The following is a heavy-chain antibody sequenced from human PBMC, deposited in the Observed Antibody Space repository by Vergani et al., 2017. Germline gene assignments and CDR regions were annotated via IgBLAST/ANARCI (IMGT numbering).Heavy chain of an antibody. V-gene: IGHV4-34*10. CDR3: ASNTGHCSRAGCHKTYYYYFYMDV. CDR1: GGSFSGYF. CDR2: INHSGST. J-gene: IGHJ6*03. D-gene: IGHD2-2*01. Sequence: QVRLQESGPGLVKPSETLSLTCAVYGGSFSGYFWSWIRQPPGKGLEWIGDINHSGSTNYNPSLESRVTISADTSKNQFSLKLSSVTAADTAIYYCASNTGHCSRAGCHKTYYYYFYMDVWGKGP.